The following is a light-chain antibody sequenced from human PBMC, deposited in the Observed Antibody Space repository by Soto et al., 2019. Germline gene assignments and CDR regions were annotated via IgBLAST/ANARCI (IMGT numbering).Light chain of an antibody. J-gene: IGKJ1*01. CDR3: QQFIDGWT. CDR1: QSISTW. Sequence: DIQMTQSPSTLSASVGDSVTVTCRASQSISTWLAWYQQKPGRAPKLLIYDSSSLESGVPSRFSGSGSGTDFTLTISGLQPDDFATYYCQQFIDGWTFGQGTKVDIK. CDR2: DSS. V-gene: IGKV1-5*01.